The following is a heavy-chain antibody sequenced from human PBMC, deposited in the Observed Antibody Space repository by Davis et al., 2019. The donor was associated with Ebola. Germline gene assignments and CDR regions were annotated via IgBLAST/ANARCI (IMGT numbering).Heavy chain of an antibody. CDR2: ISYSGSNT. CDR3: ARDFDYYDSSGYSYYFDY. V-gene: IGHV3-23*01. D-gene: IGHD3-22*01. J-gene: IGHJ4*02. CDR1: GFTFRSYS. Sequence: GESLKISCVASGFTFRSYSMTWVRQVPGKGLEWVSSISYSGSNTYYADSVRGRFTISRDNSKNTLYLQMNSLRAEDTAVYYCARDFDYYDSSGYSYYFDYWGQGTLVTVSS.